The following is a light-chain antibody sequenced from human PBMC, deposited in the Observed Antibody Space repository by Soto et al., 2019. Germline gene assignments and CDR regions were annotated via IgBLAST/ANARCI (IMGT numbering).Light chain of an antibody. Sequence: EIVMTQSPATLSVSPGERATLSCRARQSVSSKLAWYQQKPGQAPRPLMYGAYTRATGIPARFSGSGSGTEFTPTISRLQSEDFPVYYCQQYNNWGTFGQGTKVELK. V-gene: IGKV3-15*01. CDR1: QSVSSK. CDR3: QQYNNWGT. CDR2: GAY. J-gene: IGKJ1*01.